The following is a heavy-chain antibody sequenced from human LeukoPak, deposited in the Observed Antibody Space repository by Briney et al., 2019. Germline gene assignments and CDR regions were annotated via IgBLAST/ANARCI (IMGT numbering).Heavy chain of an antibody. Sequence: GGSLRLSCEASGFTFSNYAMSWVRQAPGKGLEWVSGISGSAYSTYNADSVKGRFTISRDNSKNTLYLQMNSLRAEDTAVYYCAKNGYDSSGYYSLFDYWGQGTLVTVSS. D-gene: IGHD3-22*01. CDR2: ISGSAYST. J-gene: IGHJ4*02. CDR1: GFTFSNYA. CDR3: AKNGYDSSGYYSLFDY. V-gene: IGHV3-23*01.